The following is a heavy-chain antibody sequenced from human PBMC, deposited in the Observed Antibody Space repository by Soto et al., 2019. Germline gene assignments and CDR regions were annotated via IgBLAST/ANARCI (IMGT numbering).Heavy chain of an antibody. CDR1: GVTFSSYA. V-gene: IGHV1-69*06. Sequence: SVKVSCKASGVTFSSYAICWVRQAPGQGLEWMGGIIPIFGTANYAQKFQGRVTITADKSTSTAYMELSSLRSEDTAVYCWARDLGESKVDIDYYYYYGMDVGG. J-gene: IGHJ6*02. CDR2: IIPIFGTA. CDR3: ARDLGESKVDIDYYYYYGMDV. D-gene: IGHD5-12*01.